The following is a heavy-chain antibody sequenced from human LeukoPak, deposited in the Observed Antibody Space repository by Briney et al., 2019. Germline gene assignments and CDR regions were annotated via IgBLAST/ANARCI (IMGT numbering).Heavy chain of an antibody. Sequence: GGSLRLSCATSGFTFSSYAMHWVRQAPGTGLEWVAFIRHDGTNTYYADSVKGRFTISRDNSKNTLYLQMNSPRAEDTAVYYGVKGDGYNTGRSCDYWGQGTLVTASS. CDR2: IRHDGTNT. J-gene: IGHJ4*02. CDR1: GFTFSSYA. V-gene: IGHV3-30*02. CDR3: VKGDGYNTGRSCDY. D-gene: IGHD1-14*01.